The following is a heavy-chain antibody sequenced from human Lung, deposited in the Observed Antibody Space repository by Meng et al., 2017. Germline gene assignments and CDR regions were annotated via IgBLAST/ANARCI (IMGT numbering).Heavy chain of an antibody. V-gene: IGHV3-15*01. CDR2: MKSNVDGGTV. Sequence: EGQLVVAGGGFGKPGGFLRLSCAASGVTFSNGWMTWVRQAPGKGLEWIGRMKSNVDGGTVDYAAAVKGRFFISRDDSENTFYLQMNSLKTEDTAVYYCSGHVDYWGHGTLVTVSS. J-gene: IGHJ4*01. CDR3: SGHVDY. CDR1: GVTFSNGW.